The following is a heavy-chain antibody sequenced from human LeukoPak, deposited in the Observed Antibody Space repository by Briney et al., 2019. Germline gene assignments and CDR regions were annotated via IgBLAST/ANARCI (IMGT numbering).Heavy chain of an antibody. V-gene: IGHV1-18*01. Sequence: GASVKVSCKASGYTFTSYGITWVRQAPGQGLEWMGWISAYNGYTNYAQKLQGRVTMTRNTSISTAYMELSSLRSEDTAVYYCARAGGYCGRISCPYYFDYWGQGSLVAVSS. CDR3: ARAGGYCGRISCPYYFDY. CDR2: ISAYNGYT. D-gene: IGHD2-15*01. CDR1: GYTFTSYG. J-gene: IGHJ4*02.